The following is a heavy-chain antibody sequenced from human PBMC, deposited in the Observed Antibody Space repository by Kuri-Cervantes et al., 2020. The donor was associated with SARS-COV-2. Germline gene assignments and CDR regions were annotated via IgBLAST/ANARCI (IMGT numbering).Heavy chain of an antibody. V-gene: IGHV4-59*01. D-gene: IGHD3/OR15-3a*01. CDR2: VSYNGAT. J-gene: IGHJ4*02. CDR3: SGRVDFSSVDY. CDR1: GDSITNYY. Sequence: SETLSLTCTVSGDSITNYYLTWILQPPGKGLEWIGYVSYNGATAYNPSLKSRVTMSLDTSKNQFSLRLSSVTAADTAVYYCSGRVDFSSVDYWGQGPLVTVSS.